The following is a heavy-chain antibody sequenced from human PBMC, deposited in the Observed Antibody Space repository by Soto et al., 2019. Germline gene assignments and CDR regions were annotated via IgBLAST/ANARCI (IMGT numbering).Heavy chain of an antibody. D-gene: IGHD3-3*01. CDR1: GFSLSTSGVG. CDR2: MYWDDDK. CDR3: AHRGYDFWSGAHAAFDI. J-gene: IGHJ3*02. Sequence: QITLKETGPTLVKPTQTLTLTCTFSGFSLSTSGVGVGWIRQPPGKALEWLALMYWDDDKRYSPSLKSRLTISKDTTKNQVVLTITNMDPGDTATYYCAHRGYDFWSGAHAAFDIWGQGTMVTVSS. V-gene: IGHV2-5*02.